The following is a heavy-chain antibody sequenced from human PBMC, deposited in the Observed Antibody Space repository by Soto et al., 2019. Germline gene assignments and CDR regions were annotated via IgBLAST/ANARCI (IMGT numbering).Heavy chain of an antibody. D-gene: IGHD3-22*01. Sequence: VQLLESGGGVVQPGGSLRLSCAASGFSFNDYAMTWVRQAPGKGLEWVSAINDDGDSTYYADSVKGRFTISRDNSKNTVFLEMNSLRAEDTAGYHCAKVVVMRAVNDALDIWGQGTMVTVSS. CDR1: GFSFNDYA. V-gene: IGHV3-23*01. J-gene: IGHJ3*02. CDR3: AKVVVMRAVNDALDI. CDR2: INDDGDST.